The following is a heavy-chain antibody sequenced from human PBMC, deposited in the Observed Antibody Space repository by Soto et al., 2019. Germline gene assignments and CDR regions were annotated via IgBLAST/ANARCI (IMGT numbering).Heavy chain of an antibody. CDR1: AGSINGYY. D-gene: IGHD2-21*02. V-gene: IGHV4-4*07. CDR2: IYTSGTT. CDR3: ARGPYCGDNCYFDS. J-gene: IGHJ5*01. Sequence: SETLSLTCTVFAGSINGYYWSWIRQPAGKGLAWIGRIYTSGTTNYNPSLKSRVTMSVDTSKDEFSLKLSSVTAADTGVYYCARGPYCGDNCYFDSWGQGTLVTVSS.